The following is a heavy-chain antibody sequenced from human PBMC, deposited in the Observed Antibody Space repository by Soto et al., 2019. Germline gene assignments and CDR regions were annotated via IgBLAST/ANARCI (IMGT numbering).Heavy chain of an antibody. CDR3: ARVQYSSTYGMDV. D-gene: IGHD6-13*01. CDR1: GYSISSGYY. Sequence: SETLSLTCAVSGYSISSGYYWGWIRQPPGKGLEWIGSIYHSGSTYYNPSLKSRVTISVDTSKNQFPLKLSSVTAADTAVYYCARVQYSSTYGMDVWGQGTTVTVSS. J-gene: IGHJ6*02. CDR2: IYHSGST. V-gene: IGHV4-38-2*01.